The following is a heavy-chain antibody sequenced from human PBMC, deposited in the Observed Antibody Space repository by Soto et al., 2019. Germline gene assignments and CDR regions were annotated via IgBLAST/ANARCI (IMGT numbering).Heavy chain of an antibody. V-gene: IGHV4-4*02. D-gene: IGHD6-25*01. CDR2: IHHSGST. Sequence: SETLSLTCAVSGGSISSSNWWSWVRQPPGKGLEWIGEIHHSGSTNYNPSLKSRVTTSVDKSRNQFSLKLSSVTAADTAVYYCARDQAATYWGQGTLVTVSS. CDR1: GGSISSSNW. CDR3: ARDQAATY. J-gene: IGHJ4*02.